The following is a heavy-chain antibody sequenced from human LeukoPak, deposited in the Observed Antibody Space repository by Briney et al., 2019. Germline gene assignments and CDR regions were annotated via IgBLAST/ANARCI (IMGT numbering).Heavy chain of an antibody. Sequence: GGSLRLSCAASGFTFGSYWMHWVRQAPGKGLVWVSRINSDGSSTSYADSVKGRFTISRDNAKNTLYLQMNSLRAEDTAVYYCARADTTNDAFDIWGQGTMVTVSP. CDR3: ARADTTNDAFDI. V-gene: IGHV3-74*01. J-gene: IGHJ3*02. CDR1: GFTFGSYW. CDR2: INSDGSST. D-gene: IGHD4-17*01.